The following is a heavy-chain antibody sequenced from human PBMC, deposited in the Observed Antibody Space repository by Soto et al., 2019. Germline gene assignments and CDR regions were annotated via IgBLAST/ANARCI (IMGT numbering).Heavy chain of an antibody. D-gene: IGHD1-1*01. CDR2: IIPIFRTP. CDR1: GDTFDTFA. V-gene: IGHV1-69*05. CDR3: ARERDREQLGGNYYYTLDV. J-gene: IGHJ6*02. Sequence: QVQLVQSGAEVVKPGSSVKVSCKASGDTFDTFAISWVRQAPGQGLEWMGGIIPIFRTPDYGQKFQGRVTINPDDSTSTSYMELSRLRSEDTAVYYWARERDREQLGGNYYYTLDVWGQGTTVTVSS.